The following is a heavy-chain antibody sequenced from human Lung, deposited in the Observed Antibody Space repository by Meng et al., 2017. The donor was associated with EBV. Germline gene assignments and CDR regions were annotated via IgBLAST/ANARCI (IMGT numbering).Heavy chain of an antibody. CDR3: ARVAAAGNEWFDP. J-gene: IGHJ5*02. V-gene: IGHV4-4*02. CDR1: GGSISSINW. Sequence: QGQLRESGPGLGKHWGTLSLTWAVSGGSISSINWWTSVRQPPGKGLEWIGEIYHGGSTNYNPSLKSRVTISVDKSKNQFSLKLSSVTAADTAVYYCARVAAAGNEWFDPWGQGTLVTVSS. D-gene: IGHD6-13*01. CDR2: IYHGGST.